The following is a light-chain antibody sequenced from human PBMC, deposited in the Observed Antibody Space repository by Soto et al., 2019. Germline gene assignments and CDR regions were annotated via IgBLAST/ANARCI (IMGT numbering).Light chain of an antibody. CDR3: QQYNSYSYT. V-gene: IGKV1-5*01. CDR1: QSISSW. J-gene: IGKJ5*01. CDR2: DAS. Sequence: DIQKTQSSSTLSASVGDRVTITCRASQSISSWLAWYQQKPGKAPKLLIYDASSLESGVPSRFSGSGSGTEFTLTISSLQPDYFATYYCQQYNSYSYTFGQGTRLEIK.